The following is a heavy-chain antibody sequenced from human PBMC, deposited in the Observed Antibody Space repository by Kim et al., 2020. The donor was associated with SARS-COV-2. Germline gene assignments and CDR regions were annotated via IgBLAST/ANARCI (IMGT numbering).Heavy chain of an antibody. D-gene: IGHD3-10*01. CDR1: GFTFSSYA. CDR3: AKSMVRGNKYKYYYGMDV. V-gene: IGHV3-23*01. J-gene: IGHJ6*02. Sequence: GGSLRLSCAASGFTFSSYAMIWVRQAPGKGLEWVSAISGSGGSTYYADSVKGRFTISRDNSKNTLYLQMNSLRAEDTAVYYCAKSMVRGNKYKYYYGMDVWGQGATVTVSS. CDR2: ISGSGGST.